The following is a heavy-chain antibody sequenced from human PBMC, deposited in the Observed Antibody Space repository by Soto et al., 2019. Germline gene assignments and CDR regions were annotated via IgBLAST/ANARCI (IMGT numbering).Heavy chain of an antibody. Sequence: PGGSLRLSCAASGFTFSSYAMHWVRQAPGKGLEWVAVISHDEFNKFYADSVEGRFTISRDNSKNTLYLQMNSLRAEDTAVYYCAREYYVISTGYPDQPDSWGQGALVTVSS. CDR2: ISHDEFNK. V-gene: IGHV3-30-3*01. CDR1: GFTFSSYA. J-gene: IGHJ4*02. D-gene: IGHD3-9*01. CDR3: AREYYVISTGYPDQPDS.